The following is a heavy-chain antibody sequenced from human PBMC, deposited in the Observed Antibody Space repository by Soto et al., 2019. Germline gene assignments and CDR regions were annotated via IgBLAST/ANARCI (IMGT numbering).Heavy chain of an antibody. CDR2: INPSGGST. Sequence: QVQLVQSGAEVKKPGASVKVSCKASGYTFTSYYMHWVRQAPGQGLEWMGIINPSGGSTSYAQKFQGRVTMTRDTSTSTVYMELSNLRSEDTAVYYCARADTSGYYGYWGQGTLVTVSS. CDR3: ARADTSGYYGY. D-gene: IGHD3-22*01. J-gene: IGHJ4*02. CDR1: GYTFTSYY. V-gene: IGHV1-46*01.